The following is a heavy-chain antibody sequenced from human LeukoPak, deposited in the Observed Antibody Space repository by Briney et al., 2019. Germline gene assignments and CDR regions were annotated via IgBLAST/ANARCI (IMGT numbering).Heavy chain of an antibody. D-gene: IGHD2-15*01. V-gene: IGHV3-23*01. CDR1: EFSFSSYA. CDR2: VDISGGST. CDR3: AKEIDTLGTNAFDI. Sequence: GGSLRLSCAASEFSFSSYAMSWVRQAPGKGLEWVSGVDISGGSTYYADPVKGRFTISRDNSKNTLYLHMNSLRAEDTAVYYCAKEIDTLGTNAFDIWGQGTMVTVSS. J-gene: IGHJ3*02.